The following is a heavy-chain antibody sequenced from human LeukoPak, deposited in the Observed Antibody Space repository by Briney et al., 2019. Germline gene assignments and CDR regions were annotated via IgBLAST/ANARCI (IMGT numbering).Heavy chain of an antibody. D-gene: IGHD3-10*01. J-gene: IGHJ4*02. CDR1: GYTFTSYD. Sequence: ASVKVSCKASGYTFTSYDINWVRQATGQGLEWMGWMNPNSGNTGYAQKFQGRVTMTRNTSISTAYMELSSLRSEDTAVYYCVRNVWFGEYWFDYWGQGTLVTVSS. CDR2: MNPNSGNT. CDR3: VRNVWFGEYWFDY. V-gene: IGHV1-8*01.